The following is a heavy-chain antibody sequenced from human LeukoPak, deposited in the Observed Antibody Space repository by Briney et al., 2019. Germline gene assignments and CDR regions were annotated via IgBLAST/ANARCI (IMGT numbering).Heavy chain of an antibody. D-gene: IGHD1-26*01. CDR3: AKYSGSYYYPPNWDS. CDR1: GFTFSSYD. Sequence: GGSLRLSCAASGFTFSSYDMHWVRQAPGKGLEWVAVISYDESNKYYADSVKGRFTISRDNTKNTLYLQMNSLRAEDTAVYFCAKYSGSYYYPPNWDSWGQGTLVTVSS. J-gene: IGHJ4*02. V-gene: IGHV3-30*18. CDR2: ISYDESNK.